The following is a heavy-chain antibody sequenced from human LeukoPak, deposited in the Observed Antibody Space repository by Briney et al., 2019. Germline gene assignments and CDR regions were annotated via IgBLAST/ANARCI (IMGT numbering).Heavy chain of an antibody. J-gene: IGHJ4*02. CDR2: ISSTSSTI. Sequence: GGSLSLSCAASGFTFSSYSMNWVRQAPGKGLEWVSYISSTSSTIYYADSVKGRFTISRDNAKNSLYLQMNSLRAEDTAVYYCARGGYSSSLGLDYWGQGTLVTVSS. V-gene: IGHV3-48*01. CDR1: GFTFSSYS. CDR3: ARGGYSSSLGLDY. D-gene: IGHD6-6*01.